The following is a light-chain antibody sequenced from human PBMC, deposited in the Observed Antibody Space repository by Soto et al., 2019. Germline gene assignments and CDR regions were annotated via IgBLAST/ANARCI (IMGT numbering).Light chain of an antibody. J-gene: IGLJ2*01. CDR1: SSDVGGYNS. CDR2: EVS. Sequence: QSALTQPASVSGSPGQSITISCTGTSSDVGGYNSVCWHQQHPGKAPKLMIYEVSNRPSGVSDRLSASKSGNTASLTISGLLADDEADYYCXXXXXXXXXXFGGXT. V-gene: IGLV2-14*01. CDR3: XXXXXXXXXX.